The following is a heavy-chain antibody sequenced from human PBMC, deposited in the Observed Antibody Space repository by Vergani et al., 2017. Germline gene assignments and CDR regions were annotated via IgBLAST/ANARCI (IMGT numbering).Heavy chain of an antibody. J-gene: IGHJ4*02. CDR3: ARSSGYYSYYFDF. Sequence: QVQLVQSGAEVKKPGSSVKVSCKASGGTFNSYTFTWVRQAPGQGLQWTGRIIPIFGTTSYAQKFQGRVTILADESTSTAYMELSSLRSEDTAVYYCARSSGYYSYYFDFWGQGTLVTVSS. D-gene: IGHD3-22*01. CDR1: GGTFNSYT. CDR2: IIPIFGTT. V-gene: IGHV1-69*08.